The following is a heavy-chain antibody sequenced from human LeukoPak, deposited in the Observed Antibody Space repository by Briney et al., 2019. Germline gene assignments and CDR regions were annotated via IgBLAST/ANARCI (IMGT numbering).Heavy chain of an antibody. CDR2: IKSKGDAGTT. CDR1: GSGFSFSNAW. Sequence: GGSLRLSCAASGSGFSFSNAWMTWVRQAPGKGLEWVGRIKSKGDAGTTDYAAPVKGRFTMSRDDSKSTLYLQMNSLKVEDTAIYYCSTDWYDYWGQGTLVTVSS. J-gene: IGHJ4*02. D-gene: IGHD6-13*01. V-gene: IGHV3-15*01. CDR3: STDWYDY.